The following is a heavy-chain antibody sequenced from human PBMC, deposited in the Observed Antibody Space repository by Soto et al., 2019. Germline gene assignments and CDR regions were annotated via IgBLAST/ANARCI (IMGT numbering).Heavy chain of an antibody. V-gene: IGHV3-49*04. D-gene: IGHD3-10*01. J-gene: IGHJ4*02. CDR2: IRSKAYGGTT. CDR3: TRDRSLSITMVSDY. CDR1: GFTFGDYA. Sequence: GGSLRLSCTASGFTFGDYAMSWVRQAPGKGLEWVGFIRSKAYGGTTEYAASVKGRFTISRDDSKSIAYLQMNSLKTEDTAVYYCTRDRSLSITMVSDYWGQGTLVTVSS.